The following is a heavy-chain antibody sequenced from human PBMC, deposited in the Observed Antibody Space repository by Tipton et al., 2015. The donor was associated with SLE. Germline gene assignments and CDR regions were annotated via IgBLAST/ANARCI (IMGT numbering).Heavy chain of an antibody. V-gene: IGHV4-39*01. J-gene: IGHJ4*02. CDR2: IHHSGNT. CDR3: ARHDYDSNGYYQHYFDY. CDR1: GASISTSGYC. D-gene: IGHD3-22*01. Sequence: TLSLTCTVSGASISTSGYCWSWIRQPPGKGLEWIGSIHHSGNTYFNPSLKSRVTMSIDTSRNEFFLRLTSVTAADTAVYYCARHDYDSNGYYQHYFDYWGQGTLVTVSS.